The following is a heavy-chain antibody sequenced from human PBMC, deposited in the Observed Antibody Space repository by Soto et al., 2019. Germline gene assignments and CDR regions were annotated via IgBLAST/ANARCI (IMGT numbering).Heavy chain of an antibody. V-gene: IGHV1-18*01. Sequence: ASVKVSCKASGYTFTSYGISWVRQAPGQGLEWMGWISAYNGNTNYAQKLQGRVTMTTDTSTSTAYMELRSLRSDDTAVYYCARDLALGYCSGGSCYFIGFDPWGQGTLVTVSS. D-gene: IGHD2-15*01. CDR3: ARDLALGYCSGGSCYFIGFDP. CDR2: ISAYNGNT. CDR1: GYTFTSYG. J-gene: IGHJ5*02.